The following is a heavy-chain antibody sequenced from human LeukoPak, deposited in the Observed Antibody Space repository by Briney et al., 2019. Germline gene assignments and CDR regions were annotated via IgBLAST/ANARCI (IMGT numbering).Heavy chain of an antibody. CDR1: GYSFTSYW. D-gene: IGHD3-10*01. CDR2: TYPGDSDT. CDR3: ARHRSYYGSGSYSYFDY. Sequence: GESLKISCKGSGYSFTSYWIGWVRQMPGKGLEWMGITYPGDSDTRYSPSFQGQVTISADKSISTAYLQWSSLKASDTAMYYCARHRSYYGSGSYSYFDYWGQGTLVTVSS. V-gene: IGHV5-51*01. J-gene: IGHJ4*02.